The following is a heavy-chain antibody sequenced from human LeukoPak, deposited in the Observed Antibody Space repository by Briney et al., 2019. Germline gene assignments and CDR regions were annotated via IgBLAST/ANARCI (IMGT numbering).Heavy chain of an antibody. CDR2: ISSSSSYI. V-gene: IGHV3-21*01. D-gene: IGHD4-17*01. CDR1: GFTFSSYS. Sequence: GGSLRLSCAASGFTFSSYSMNWVRQAPGKGLEWVSSISSSSSYIYYADSVKSRFTISRDNAKNSLYLQMNSLRAEDTAVYYCARDHYGDHYFDYWGQGTLVTVSS. J-gene: IGHJ4*02. CDR3: ARDHYGDHYFDY.